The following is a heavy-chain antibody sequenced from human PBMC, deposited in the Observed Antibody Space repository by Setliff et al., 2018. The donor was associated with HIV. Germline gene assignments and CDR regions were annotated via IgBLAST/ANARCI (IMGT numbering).Heavy chain of an antibody. CDR1: GGSINSRSYF. Sequence: PSETLSLTCTVSGGSINSRSYFWAWIRQPPWKGLEWVGSVYYSGSTYHNPSLKNRLTISVDTSKNLFSLRLNNVTAADTGVYYCARRVAQSEIFDYWGQGTLVTVSS. CDR2: VYYSGST. J-gene: IGHJ4*01. D-gene: IGHD3-3*01. CDR3: ARRVAQSEIFDY. V-gene: IGHV4-39*01.